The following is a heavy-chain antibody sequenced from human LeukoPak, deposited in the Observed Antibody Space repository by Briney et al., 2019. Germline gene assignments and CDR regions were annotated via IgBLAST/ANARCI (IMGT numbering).Heavy chain of an antibody. CDR1: GGSISSGGYY. J-gene: IGHJ3*02. CDR3: ARDALNQLLLRAFDI. CDR2: IYYSGST. Sequence: PSQTLSLTCTVSGGSISSGGYYWSWIRQHPGKGLEWIGYIYYSGSTYYNPSLKSRVTISVDTSKNQFSLKLSSVTAADTAVYCCARDALNQLLLRAFDIWGQGTMVTVSS. D-gene: IGHD2-2*01. V-gene: IGHV4-31*03.